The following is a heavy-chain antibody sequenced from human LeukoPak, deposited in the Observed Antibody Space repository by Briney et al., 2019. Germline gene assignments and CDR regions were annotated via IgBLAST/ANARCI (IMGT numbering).Heavy chain of an antibody. CDR2: IIPIFGTA. V-gene: IGHV1-69*01. CDR3: ARDGQRYYDSSGYYLPPDY. Sequence: SVKVSCTASGGTFSSYAIGWVRQAPGQGLEWMGGIIPIFGTASYAQKFQGRVTITADESTSTAYMELSSLRSEDTAVYYCARDGQRYYDSSGYYLPPDYWGQGTLVTVSS. CDR1: GGTFSSYA. J-gene: IGHJ4*02. D-gene: IGHD3-22*01.